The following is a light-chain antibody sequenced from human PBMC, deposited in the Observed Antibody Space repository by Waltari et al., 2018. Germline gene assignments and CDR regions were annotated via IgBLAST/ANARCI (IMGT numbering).Light chain of an antibody. V-gene: IGLV2-8*01. J-gene: IGLJ1*01. Sequence: QSALTQPPSASGSPGQSVTTPCTGTSRHIGFFNFVSWYQQHPGKAPKVLIFGVSNRPSGVPDRFSGSKSGNTASLTVSGLQAEDEADYYCSSYAGNYIYVFGTGTKVTVL. CDR2: GVS. CDR1: SRHIGFFNF. CDR3: SSYAGNYIYV.